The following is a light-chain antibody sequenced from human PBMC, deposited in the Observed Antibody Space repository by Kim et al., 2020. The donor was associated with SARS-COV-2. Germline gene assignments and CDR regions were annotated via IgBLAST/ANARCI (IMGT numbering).Light chain of an antibody. Sequence: VALGQTVRITCQGDSLRRYFASWYQQRPGQAPVLVIYDKNNRPSGIPDRFSGSNSGNTASLTITGTQAEDEADYYCNSRDSSGNVLFGGGTKVTVL. CDR3: NSRDSSGNVL. CDR2: DKN. CDR1: SLRRYF. V-gene: IGLV3-19*01. J-gene: IGLJ3*02.